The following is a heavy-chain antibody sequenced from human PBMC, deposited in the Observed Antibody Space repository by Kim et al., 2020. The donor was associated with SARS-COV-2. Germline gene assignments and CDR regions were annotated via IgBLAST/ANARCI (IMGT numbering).Heavy chain of an antibody. D-gene: IGHD6-6*01. CDR2: IKQDGSDK. CDR1: GFTFSTYW. CDR3: RGSSSGFDY. Sequence: GGSLRLSCAASGFTFSTYWMSWVRQAPGKGLEWVANIKQDGSDKYYVDSVKGRFTISRDNAKNSLYLQMNSLRAEDTAVYYCRGSSSGFDYWGQGTLVTVSS. J-gene: IGHJ4*02. V-gene: IGHV3-7*03.